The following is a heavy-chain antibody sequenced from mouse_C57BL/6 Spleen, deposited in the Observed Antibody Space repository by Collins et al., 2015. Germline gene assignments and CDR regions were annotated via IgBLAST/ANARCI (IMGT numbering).Heavy chain of an antibody. CDR1: DYTFTSYW. CDR2: INPSTGYT. D-gene: IGHD2-3*01. J-gene: IGHJ3*01. V-gene: IGHV1-7*01. CDR3: ARDGYFSAWFAY. Sequence: QVHLQQSGAELAKPGASVKMSCKASDYTFTSYWMHWVKXRPGQGLEWIGYINPSTGYTEYNQKFKDKATLTADKSSSTAYMQLSSLTSEDSAVYYCARDGYFSAWFAYWGQGTLVTVSA.